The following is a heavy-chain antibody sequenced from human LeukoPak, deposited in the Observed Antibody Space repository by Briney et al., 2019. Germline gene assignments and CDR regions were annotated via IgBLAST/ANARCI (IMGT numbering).Heavy chain of an antibody. CDR1: GFIFSPYA. CDR3: ARDSWATGYFDD. CDR2: ISGGTTTV. D-gene: IGHD3-9*01. V-gene: IGHV3-48*04. J-gene: IGHJ4*02. Sequence: GGSLRLSCATSGFIFSPYAMHWVRQAPGKGLEWISYISGGTTTVFYADSVKGRFTISRDNAKNSLYLQMNSLRAEDTAVYFCARDSWATGYFDDWGQGALVTVSS.